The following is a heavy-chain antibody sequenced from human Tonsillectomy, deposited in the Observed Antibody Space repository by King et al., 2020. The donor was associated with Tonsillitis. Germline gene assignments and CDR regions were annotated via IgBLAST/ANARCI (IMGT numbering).Heavy chain of an antibody. V-gene: IGHV3-7*01. Sequence: VQLVESGGGLVQPGGSLRLSCAASGFSFSSYWMSWVRQAPGKGLEWVANIKQGGSDRYYVDSVKGRFTISRDNAKNSLYLQMNSLRVEDTAVYYCARDLWGYNDYDAYWGQGTLVTVSS. CDR1: GFSFSSYW. CDR2: IKQGGSDR. CDR3: ARDLWGYNDYDAY. J-gene: IGHJ4*02. D-gene: IGHD5-12*01.